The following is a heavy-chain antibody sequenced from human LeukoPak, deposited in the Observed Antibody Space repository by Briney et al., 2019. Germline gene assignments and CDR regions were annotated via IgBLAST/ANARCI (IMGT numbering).Heavy chain of an antibody. CDR2: IDYSGGDT. Sequence: GGSLRLSCTASGFTLSSYEMSWIRQAPGKGLEWVSSIDYSGGDTHYADSVKGRFTISRDNSKNTLYLQMNSLRDEDTAVYYCAVGNYYESIFDYWGQGTLVTVSS. D-gene: IGHD3-22*01. V-gene: IGHV3-23*01. CDR3: AVGNYYESIFDY. CDR1: GFTLSSYE. J-gene: IGHJ4*02.